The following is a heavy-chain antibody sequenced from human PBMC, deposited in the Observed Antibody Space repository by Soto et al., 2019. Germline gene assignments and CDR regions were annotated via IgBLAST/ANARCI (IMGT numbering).Heavy chain of an antibody. CDR3: AKDAPGYCSGGSCYNWFDP. V-gene: IGHV3-23*01. J-gene: IGHJ5*02. CDR1: GFTFSSYA. Sequence: EVQLLESGGGLVQPGGSLRLSCAASGFTFSSYAMSWVRQAPGKGLEWVSAISGSGGSTYYADSVKGRFTISRDNSENTLYLQMNSLRAEYTAVYYCAKDAPGYCSGGSCYNWFDPWGQGTLVTVSS. CDR2: ISGSGGST. D-gene: IGHD2-15*01.